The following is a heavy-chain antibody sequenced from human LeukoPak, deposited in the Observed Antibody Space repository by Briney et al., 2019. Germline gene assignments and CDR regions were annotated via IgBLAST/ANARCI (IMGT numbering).Heavy chain of an antibody. J-gene: IGHJ4*02. CDR3: AARKGDQITAY. V-gene: IGHV3-7*01. CDR2: INLAGSEE. CDR1: GFTFTDYL. Sequence: PGGSLRLSCAASGFTFTDYLMNWVRQVPGKGLEWVANINLAGSEEFYLESVRGRFTISRDNAKNSLSLQMNNLRDEDTAVYYCAARKGDQITAYWGQGTLVTVSA. D-gene: IGHD3-16*01.